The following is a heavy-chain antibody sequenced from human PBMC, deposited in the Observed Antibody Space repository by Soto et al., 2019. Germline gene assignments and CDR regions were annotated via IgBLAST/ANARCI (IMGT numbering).Heavy chain of an antibody. CDR3: TTPVRDY. Sequence: QVQLVQSGAEVKKPGASVKVSCKASSHTFISYGINWVRQAPGQGLEWMGWISDYDGYTTYAQKLQGRVTMTTDTSTSTVYMELRSLKSDDTAVYSCTTPVRDYWGQGTLVTVSS. V-gene: IGHV1-18*01. J-gene: IGHJ4*02. D-gene: IGHD2-15*01. CDR1: SHTFISYG. CDR2: ISDYDGYT.